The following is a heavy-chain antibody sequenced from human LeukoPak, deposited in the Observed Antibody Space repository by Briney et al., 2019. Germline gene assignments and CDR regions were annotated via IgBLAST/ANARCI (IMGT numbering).Heavy chain of an antibody. J-gene: IGHJ4*02. CDR3: AKDAWYSSGWYPFDY. CDR2: IKNDGTVK. D-gene: IGHD6-19*01. V-gene: IGHV3-7*01. Sequence: GGSLRLSCAASGFTFSYHWMTWVRQAPGKGLEWVANIKNDGTVKNYVDSVKGRFTIFRDNAKNSLYLQMNSLRAEDTGVYYCAKDAWYSSGWYPFDYWGQGTLVTVSS. CDR1: GFTFSYHW.